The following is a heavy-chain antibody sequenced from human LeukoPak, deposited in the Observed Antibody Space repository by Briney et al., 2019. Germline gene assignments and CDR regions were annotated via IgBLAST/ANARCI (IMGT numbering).Heavy chain of an antibody. V-gene: IGHV4-34*01. D-gene: IGHD2-15*01. CDR1: GGSFSGYY. J-gene: IGHJ4*02. CDR3: ATDLRPRGWYFDY. CDR2: INHSGST. Sequence: SETLSLTCAVYGGSFSGYYWSWIRQPPGKGLEWIGEINHSGSTNYNPSLKSRVTISVDTSKNQFSLKLSSVTAADTAVYYCATDLRPRGWYFDYWGQRTLVTVSS.